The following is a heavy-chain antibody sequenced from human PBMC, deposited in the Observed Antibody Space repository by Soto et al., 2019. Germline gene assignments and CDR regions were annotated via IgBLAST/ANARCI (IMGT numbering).Heavy chain of an antibody. D-gene: IGHD2-15*01. CDR3: AREHCSGGNCYHWGMDV. Sequence: GGSLRLSCAASEFIFSDYYMNWIRQAPGKGLEWVSYISSSGTIIYYADSVKGRFTISRDNAKNSLYLQMYSLRAEDTAVYYCAREHCSGGNCYHWGMDVWGQGTTVTVSS. V-gene: IGHV3-11*01. J-gene: IGHJ6*02. CDR2: ISSSGTII. CDR1: EFIFSDYY.